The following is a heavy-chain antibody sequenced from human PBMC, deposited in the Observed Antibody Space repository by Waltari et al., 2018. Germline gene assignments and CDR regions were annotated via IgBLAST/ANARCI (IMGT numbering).Heavy chain of an antibody. CDR3: ARARDFWTGYYST. CDR1: GYPFTGCF. V-gene: IGHV1-2*06. Sequence: QAQLVQSGAEVKKPGASVKVACQASGYPFTGCFIHGVRQAPGHGLEWMGRVNGNTGGTKYAQKFQGRVTMTRDTSINTAYLELNSLGYDDTAVYFCARARDFWTGYYSTWGQGTLVTVSS. D-gene: IGHD3-3*01. CDR2: VNGNTGGT. J-gene: IGHJ4*02.